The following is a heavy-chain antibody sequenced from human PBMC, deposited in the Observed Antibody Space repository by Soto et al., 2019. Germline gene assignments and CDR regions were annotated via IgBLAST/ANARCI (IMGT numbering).Heavy chain of an antibody. D-gene: IGHD3-16*01. J-gene: IGHJ4*02. CDR3: AGGGTPIAY. CDR2: ISAYNGNT. CDR1: GYTFTNFG. Sequence: ASVEVSCKASGYTFTNFGISWVRQAPGQGLEWMGWISAYNGNTNYAQKFQGRVTMTTDTSTRTAYMEVRSLSFDYTAVEYLAGGGTPIAYRGQGTLVTVSS. V-gene: IGHV1-18*01.